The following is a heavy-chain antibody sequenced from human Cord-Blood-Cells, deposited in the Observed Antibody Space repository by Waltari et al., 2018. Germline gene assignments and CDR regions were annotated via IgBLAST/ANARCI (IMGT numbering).Heavy chain of an antibody. D-gene: IGHD2-15*01. J-gene: IGHJ4*02. CDR1: GFTFSSYG. CDR2: IAYDGSNK. CDR3: AKSLGVVVVAADY. Sequence: QVQLVESGGGVVQPGRSLRLSCAASGFTFSSYGMHWVRQAPGKGLRWGAVIAYDGSNKDYADSVKGRFTICRDNSKNPLYLQMNSLRAEDTAVYYCAKSLGVVVVAADYWGQGTLVTVSS. V-gene: IGHV3-30*18.